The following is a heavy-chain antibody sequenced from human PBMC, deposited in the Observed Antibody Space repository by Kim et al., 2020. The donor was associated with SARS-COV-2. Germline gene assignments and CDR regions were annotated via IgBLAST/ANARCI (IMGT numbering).Heavy chain of an antibody. J-gene: IGHJ5*02. CDR2: IHHSGNT. CDR3: ARVRSVGGTDR. V-gene: IGHV4-38-2*02. CDR1: EYSFTSAFF. D-gene: IGHD6-19*01. Sequence: SETLSLTCTVSEYSFTSAFFWGWIRQPPGKGLEWVATIHHSGNTYYNPSLDSRVTISLDTSKNQFSLKLRSVTAADTAVYYCARVRSVGGTDRWGQGTLV.